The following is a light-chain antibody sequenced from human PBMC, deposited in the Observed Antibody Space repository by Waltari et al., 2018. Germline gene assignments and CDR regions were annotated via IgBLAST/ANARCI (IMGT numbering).Light chain of an antibody. V-gene: IGKV3-15*01. CDR1: QSVSGN. CDR3: QQYHNWPPFT. J-gene: IGKJ2*01. Sequence: EIVMTQSPATLSVSPGERATLSCRARQSVSGNLAWYQQKPGQAPRLLIYGAVNRAAGIPARFIGSGSGTEFTLTISSLQSEDFAVYYCQQYHNWPPFTFGQGTKLEIK. CDR2: GAV.